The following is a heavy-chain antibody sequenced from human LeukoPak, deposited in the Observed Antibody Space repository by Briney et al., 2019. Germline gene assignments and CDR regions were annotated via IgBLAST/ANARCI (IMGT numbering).Heavy chain of an antibody. V-gene: IGHV1-46*01. D-gene: IGHD6-19*01. CDR2: INPSGGST. CDR1: GYTFTSYY. Sequence: GASVKVSCKASGYTFTSYYMHWVRQAPGQGLEWMGIINPSGGSTSYAQKFQGRVTMTRDTSISTAYMELSRLRSDDTAVYYCARGRELVSSGWYMPPPEYYFDYWGQGTLVTVSS. CDR3: ARGRELVSSGWYMPPPEYYFDY. J-gene: IGHJ4*02.